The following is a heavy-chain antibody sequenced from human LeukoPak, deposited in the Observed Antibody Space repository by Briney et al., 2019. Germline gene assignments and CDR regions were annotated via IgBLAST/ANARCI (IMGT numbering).Heavy chain of an antibody. D-gene: IGHD6-13*01. Sequence: GGSLRLSCAASGVTFSSFWMSWGRQSPGKGREWGANIKQDGSEKCYVDSVKGRFTISRDNAKNSPYLQMNGLSAEDTAVYYCAKLVEAGSFGLDSWGQGTLVTVSS. J-gene: IGHJ4*02. V-gene: IGHV3-7*01. CDR2: IKQDGSEK. CDR3: AKLVEAGSFGLDS. CDR1: GVTFSSFW.